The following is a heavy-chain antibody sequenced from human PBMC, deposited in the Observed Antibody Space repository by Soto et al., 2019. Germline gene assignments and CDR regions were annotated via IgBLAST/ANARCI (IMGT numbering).Heavy chain of an antibody. CDR1: GGSISSYY. CDR3: AREVRMEVHDSSGPGFDP. V-gene: IGHV4-59*01. Sequence: SETLSLTCTVSGGSISSYYLSWIRQPPGKGLEWIGYIYYSGSTNYNPSLKSRVTISVDTSKNQFSLKLSSVTAADTAVYYCAREVRMEVHDSSGPGFDPWGQGTLVTVSS. J-gene: IGHJ5*02. CDR2: IYYSGST. D-gene: IGHD3-22*01.